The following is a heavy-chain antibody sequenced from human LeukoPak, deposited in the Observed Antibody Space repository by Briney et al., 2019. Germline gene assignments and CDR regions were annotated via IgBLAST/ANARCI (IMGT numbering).Heavy chain of an antibody. V-gene: IGHV4-38-2*01. CDR1: GYSISSGYY. CDR2: IYHSGST. D-gene: IGHD6-13*01. Sequence: SETLSLTCAVSGYSISSGYYWAWIRPPPGKGLEWIGSIYHSGSTYYNPSLKSRVTISVDTSKNQFSLRLSSVTAADTAMYYCARSSIAAVDYWGQGTLVTVSS. CDR3: ARSSIAAVDY. J-gene: IGHJ4*02.